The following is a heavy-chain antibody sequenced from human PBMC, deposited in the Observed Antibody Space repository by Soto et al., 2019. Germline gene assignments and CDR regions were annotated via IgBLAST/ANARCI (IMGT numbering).Heavy chain of an antibody. J-gene: IGHJ4*02. CDR2: INHSGST. D-gene: IGHD3-3*01. Sequence: SETLSLTCAVYGGSFSGYYWSWIRQPPGKGLEWIGEINHSGSTNYNPSLKSRVTISVDTSKNQFSLKLSSVTAADTAVYYCARGGRVLRWKFDYWGQGTLVTVSS. CDR1: GGSFSGYY. CDR3: ARGGRVLRWKFDY. V-gene: IGHV4-34*01.